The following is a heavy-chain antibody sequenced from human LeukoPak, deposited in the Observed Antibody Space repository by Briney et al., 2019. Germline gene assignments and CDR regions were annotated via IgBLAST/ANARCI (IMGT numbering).Heavy chain of an antibody. CDR2: IYYSGSA. D-gene: IGHD1-1*01. V-gene: IGHV4-59*01. J-gene: IGHJ4*02. CDR1: GGXINPYY. CDR3: ARDKVPGDY. Sequence: SETLSLTCTVSGGXINPYYCNWIRQPPGKGLEWIGYIYYSGSADYNPALKSRVTISVDTSKNQFSLKLSSVTAADTAVYFCARDKVPGDYWGQGTLVTVSS.